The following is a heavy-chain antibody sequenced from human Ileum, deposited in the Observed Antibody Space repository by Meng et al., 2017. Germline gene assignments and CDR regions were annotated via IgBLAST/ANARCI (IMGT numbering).Heavy chain of an antibody. CDR2: IHYSGST. V-gene: IGHV4-34*01. CDR1: GDSFTDDY. CDR3: ARRIRGGSYLG. J-gene: IGHJ4*02. Sequence: QLQLMQWGPGLLKPSETLSLTCNVYGDSFTDDYWNWIRQPPGKGLEWIGEIHYSGSTNYNPSLESRVTISEDTSQKQFSLRLSSVTAADTAVYYCARRIRGGSYLGWGQGTLVTVSS. D-gene: IGHD1-26*01.